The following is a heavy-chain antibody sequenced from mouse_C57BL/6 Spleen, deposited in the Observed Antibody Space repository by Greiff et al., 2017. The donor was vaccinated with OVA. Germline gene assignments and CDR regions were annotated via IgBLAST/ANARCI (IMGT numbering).Heavy chain of an antibody. V-gene: IGHV1-52*01. CDR1: GYTFTSYW. Sequence: VQLQQPGAELVRPGSSVKLSCKASGYTFTSYWMHWVKQRPIQGLEWIGNIDPSDSETHYNQKFKDKATLTVDKSSSTAYMQLSSLTSEDSAVYYCAREGITTVVPYYFDYWGQGTTLTVSS. CDR3: AREGITTVVPYYFDY. D-gene: IGHD1-1*01. CDR2: IDPSDSET. J-gene: IGHJ2*01.